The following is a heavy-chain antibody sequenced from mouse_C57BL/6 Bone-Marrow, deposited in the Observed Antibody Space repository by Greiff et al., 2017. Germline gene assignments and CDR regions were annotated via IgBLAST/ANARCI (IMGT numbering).Heavy chain of an antibody. CDR3: TRGISAVVADYAMDY. V-gene: IGHV5-9-1*02. CDR2: ISSGGDYT. J-gene: IGHJ4*01. D-gene: IGHD1-1*01. Sequence: EVMLVESGEGLVKPGGSLKLSCAASGFTFSSYAMSWVRQTPEKRLEWVAYISSGGDYTYYADTVKGRFTISRANARNTLYLQMSSLKSENIAMYYCTRGISAVVADYAMDYWGQGTSVTVSS. CDR1: GFTFSSYA.